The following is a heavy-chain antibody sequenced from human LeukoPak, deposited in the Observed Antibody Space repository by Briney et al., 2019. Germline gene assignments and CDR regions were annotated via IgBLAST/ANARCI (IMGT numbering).Heavy chain of an antibody. CDR2: IKSKSDGGTT. D-gene: IGHD3-10*01. Sequence: PGGSLRLSCAASGVTISDAWMSWVRQAPGKGLEWVGRIKSKSDGGTTDYAAPVTDRFIISRDDSKNTLFLQMNSLEADDTAVYYCTTGGHYFGSWGQGTLVIVSS. J-gene: IGHJ4*02. CDR3: TTGGHYFGS. CDR1: GVTISDAW. V-gene: IGHV3-15*01.